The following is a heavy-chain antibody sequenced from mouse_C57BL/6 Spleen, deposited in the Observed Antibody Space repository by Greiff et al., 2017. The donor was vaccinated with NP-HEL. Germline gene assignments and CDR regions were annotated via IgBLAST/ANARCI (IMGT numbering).Heavy chain of an antibody. CDR1: GYTFTSYD. V-gene: IGHV1-85*01. CDR3: ARTTVAHYAMDY. D-gene: IGHD1-1*01. CDR2: IYPGDGST. J-gene: IGHJ4*01. Sequence: VQLQQSGPELVKPGASVKLSCKASGYTFTSYDINWVQQRPGQGLEWIGWIYPGDGSTKYNEKFKGKDTLTVDTSSSTAYMELHSLTSEDSAVYFCARTTVAHYAMDYWGQGTSVTVSS.